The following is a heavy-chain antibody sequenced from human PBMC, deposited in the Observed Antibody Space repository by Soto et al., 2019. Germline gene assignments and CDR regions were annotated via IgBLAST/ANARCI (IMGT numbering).Heavy chain of an antibody. V-gene: IGHV3-23*01. CDR3: AKDRRDSSSWICRYFQH. CDR1: GFTFSSYA. J-gene: IGHJ1*01. D-gene: IGHD6-13*01. CDR2: ISGSGGST. Sequence: LRLSCAASGFTFSSYAMSWVRQAPGKGLEWVSAISGSGGSTYYADSVKGRFTISRDNSKNTLYLQMNSLRAEDTAVYYCAKDRRDSSSWICRYFQHWGQGTLVTVS.